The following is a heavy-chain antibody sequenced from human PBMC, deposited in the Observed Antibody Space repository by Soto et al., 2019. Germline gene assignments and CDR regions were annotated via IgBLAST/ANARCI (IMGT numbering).Heavy chain of an antibody. CDR1: GGSFSGYY. J-gene: IGHJ4*02. Sequence: SETLSLTCAVYGGSFSGYYWSWIRQLPGKGLEWIGEINHSGSTNYNPSLKSRVTISVDTSKNQFSLKLSSVTAADTAVYYCARSSIAARRADPHFDYWGQGTLVTVSS. D-gene: IGHD6-6*01. V-gene: IGHV4-34*01. CDR3: ARSSIAARRADPHFDY. CDR2: INHSGST.